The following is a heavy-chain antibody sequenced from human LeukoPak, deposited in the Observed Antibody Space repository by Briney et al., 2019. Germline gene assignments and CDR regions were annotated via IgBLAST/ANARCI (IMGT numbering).Heavy chain of an antibody. J-gene: IGHJ5*02. CDR2: IDEDGKTI. Sequence: GSLRPSCAAPGITFNSYWMHWVRQAPGKGLVWVSRIDEDGKTIDYADSVKGRFTISRDNAKDTLYLQMSSLRDEDTAVYYCVSDLCGGDDQWGRGTLVTVSS. D-gene: IGHD3-3*01. CDR3: VSDLCGGDDQ. CDR1: GITFNSYW. V-gene: IGHV3-74*01.